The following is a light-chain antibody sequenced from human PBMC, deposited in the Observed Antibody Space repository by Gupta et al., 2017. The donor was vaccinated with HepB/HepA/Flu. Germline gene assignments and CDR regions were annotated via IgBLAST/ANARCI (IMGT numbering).Light chain of an antibody. J-gene: IGLJ2*01. CDR2: STS. Sequence: QTVVTQEPSLTVSPGGTVTLTCPSSTGAVTSGYYPNWLQQKPAHAPRGLIDSTSNTHSGTPARFSGSRRGGKAALTLSGVEPEDEDEYYCLLYDGGAVVFGGGTKLTVL. CDR1: TGAVTSGYY. CDR3: LLYDGGAVV. V-gene: IGLV7-43*01.